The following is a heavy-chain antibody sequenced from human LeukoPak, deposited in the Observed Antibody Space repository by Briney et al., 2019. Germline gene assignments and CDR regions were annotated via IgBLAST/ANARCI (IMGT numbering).Heavy chain of an antibody. CDR1: GFTVSSNY. Sequence: GGSLRLSCAASGFTVSSNYMSWVRQAPGKGLEWVSVIYSGGSTYYADSVKGRFTISRDNSKNTLFLQMNSLRAEDTAVYYCARDGSSGYSSRLFDFWGQGTLVTVSS. V-gene: IGHV3-53*01. D-gene: IGHD6-13*01. J-gene: IGHJ4*02. CDR2: IYSGGST. CDR3: ARDGSSGYSSRLFDF.